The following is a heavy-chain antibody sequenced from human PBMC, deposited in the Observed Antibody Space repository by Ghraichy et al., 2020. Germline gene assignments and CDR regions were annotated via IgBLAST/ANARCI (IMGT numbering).Heavy chain of an antibody. V-gene: IGHV3-11*03. CDR2: ISSSSSYT. D-gene: IGHD2-8*02. J-gene: IGHJ3*02. CDR3: ARTGGHNFLHAFDI. Sequence: GGSLRLSCAASGFTFSDYYMSWIRQAPGKGLEWLSYISSSSSYTIYADSVKGRFTISRDNAKNSLYLQMNSLRAEDTAVFYCARTGGHNFLHAFDIWGQGTMVTVSS. CDR1: GFTFSDYY.